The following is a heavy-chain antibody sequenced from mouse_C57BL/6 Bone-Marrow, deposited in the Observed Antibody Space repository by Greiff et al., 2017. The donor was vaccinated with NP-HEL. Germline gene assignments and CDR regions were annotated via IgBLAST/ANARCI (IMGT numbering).Heavy chain of an antibody. D-gene: IGHD2-4*01. CDR2: IHPTSGST. J-gene: IGHJ3*01. CDR3: ARGDYVPDWFAY. V-gene: IGHV1-64*01. Sequence: VQLQQPGAELVKPGASVKLSCKASGYTFTSYWMHWVKQRPGQGLEWIGMIHPTSGSTNYNEKFTSKATLTVDKSSSTAYLQLSSLTSEDAAVDCCARGDYVPDWFAYWGQGTLVTVSA. CDR1: GYTFTSYW.